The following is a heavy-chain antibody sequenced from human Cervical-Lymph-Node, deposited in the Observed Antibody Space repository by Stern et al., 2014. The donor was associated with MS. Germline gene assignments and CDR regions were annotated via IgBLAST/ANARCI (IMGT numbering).Heavy chain of an antibody. J-gene: IGHJ4*02. V-gene: IGHV3-15*01. D-gene: IGHD5-18*01. CDR3: TTDQGYSFGYTKLDY. Sequence: EMQLVESGGGLVKPGESLRLSCAISGRTFTDAWLSWVRQVPGQGLEWVGRIKSKVDGETTDYAAPVKGRFTISRDDSKKTLYLQMNSLKTEDTAVYYCTTDQGYSFGYTKLDYWGQGSLVTVSS. CDR2: IKSKVDGETT. CDR1: GRTFTDAW.